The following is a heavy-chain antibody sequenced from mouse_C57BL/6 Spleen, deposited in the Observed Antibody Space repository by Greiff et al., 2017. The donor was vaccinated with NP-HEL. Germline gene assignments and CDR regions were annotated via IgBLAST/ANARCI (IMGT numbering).Heavy chain of an antibody. Sequence: VQLQQSGPGLVQPSQSLSITCTVSGFSLTSYGVHWVRQSPGKGLEWLGVIWRGGSTAYNAAFISRLSISKDNSKSQVFYKMNSLQADDTAIYYCARNELGEGYAYWGQGTLVTVSA. V-gene: IGHV2-2*01. CDR2: IWRGGST. CDR1: GFSLTSYG. CDR3: ARNELGEGYAY. D-gene: IGHD4-1*01. J-gene: IGHJ3*01.